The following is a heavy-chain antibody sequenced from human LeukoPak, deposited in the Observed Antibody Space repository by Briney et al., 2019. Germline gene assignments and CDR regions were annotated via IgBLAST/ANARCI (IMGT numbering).Heavy chain of an antibody. CDR3: ARGTKSGLGESSVGY. CDR2: MNPNSANT. D-gene: IGHD3-16*01. V-gene: IGHV1-8*03. CDR1: GYTFTNYD. J-gene: IGHJ4*02. Sequence: ASVKVSCKASGYTFTNYDINWVRQATGQRLEWMGWMNPNSANTGYAQKFQGRVTITRNTSISTAYMKLSSLRSENTAVYYCARGTKSGLGESSVGYWGQGTLVTVSS.